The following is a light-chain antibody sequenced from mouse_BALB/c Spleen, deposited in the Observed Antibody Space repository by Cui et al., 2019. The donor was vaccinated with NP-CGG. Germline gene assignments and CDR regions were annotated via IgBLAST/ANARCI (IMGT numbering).Light chain of an antibody. CDR2: GTN. V-gene: IGLV1*01. J-gene: IGLJ1*01. CDR3: ALWYSNHWV. CDR1: TGAVTRSNY. Sequence: QAVVTQESALTTSPGETVTLTCRSITGAVTRSNYANWVQEKPDHLFTGLIGGTNNRAPGVPARFSGSLIGDKAALTITGAQTEDEAIYFCALWYSNHWVFGGGTRLTVL.